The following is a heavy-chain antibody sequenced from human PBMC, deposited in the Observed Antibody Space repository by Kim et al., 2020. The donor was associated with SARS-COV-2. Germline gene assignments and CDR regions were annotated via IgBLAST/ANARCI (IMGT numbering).Heavy chain of an antibody. D-gene: IGHD3-9*01. CDR2: IYWDDDK. CDR3: AHRDRYYQILYGYVGYFDF. J-gene: IGHJ4*02. V-gene: IGHV2-5*02. Sequence: SGPTLVNPTQTLTLTCTFSGFSLTTNGVGVGWIRQPPGEALEWLALIYWDDDKRYSPSLEGRLTITKDTSKNQVVLTMTNMDPADTATYYCAHRDRYYQILYGYVGYFDFWGQGTLVTVSS. CDR1: GFSLTTNGVG.